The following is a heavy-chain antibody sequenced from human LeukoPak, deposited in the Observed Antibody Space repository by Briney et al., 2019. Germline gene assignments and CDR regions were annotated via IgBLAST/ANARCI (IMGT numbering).Heavy chain of an antibody. CDR2: INWNGGST. CDR3: ASAGLTYGSGSYFVY. CDR1: EFTFSNYW. V-gene: IGHV3-20*04. D-gene: IGHD3-10*01. J-gene: IGHJ4*02. Sequence: GGSLRLSCAASEFTFSNYWMTWVRQAPGKGLEWVSGINWNGGSTGYADSVKGRFTISRDNAKNSLYLQMNSLRAEDTALYYCASAGLTYGSGSYFVYWGQGTLVTVSS.